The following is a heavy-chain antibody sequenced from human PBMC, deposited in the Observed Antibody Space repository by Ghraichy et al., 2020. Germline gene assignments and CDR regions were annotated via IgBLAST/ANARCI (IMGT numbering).Heavy chain of an antibody. CDR2: IYHSGST. D-gene: IGHD2-2*01. V-gene: IGHV4-30-2*01. J-gene: IGHJ5*02. CDR3: ARGGRYCSSTSCYLDWFDP. Sequence: SETLSLTCAVSGGSISSGGYSWSWIRQPPGKGLEWIGYIYHSGSTYYNPSLKSRVTISVDRSKNQFSLKLSSVTAADTAVYYCARGGRYCSSTSCYLDWFDPWGQGTLVTVSS. CDR1: GGSISSGGYS.